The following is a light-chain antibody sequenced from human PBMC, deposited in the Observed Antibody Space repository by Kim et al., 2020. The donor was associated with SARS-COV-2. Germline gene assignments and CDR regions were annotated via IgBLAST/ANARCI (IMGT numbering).Light chain of an antibody. CDR3: QQYGRSPYS. CDR1: PSVSSSY. Sequence: LSPGERATLSCRASPSVSSSYLAWYQQKPGQAPRLLIYGASSRATGIPDRFSGSGSGTDFTLTISRLEPEDFAVYYCQQYGRSPYSFGQGTKLEI. J-gene: IGKJ2*03. V-gene: IGKV3-20*01. CDR2: GAS.